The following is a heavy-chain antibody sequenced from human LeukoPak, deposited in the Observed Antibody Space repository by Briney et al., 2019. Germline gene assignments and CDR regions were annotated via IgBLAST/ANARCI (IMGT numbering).Heavy chain of an antibody. J-gene: IGHJ4*02. D-gene: IGHD3-22*01. CDR3: AKYWVGSGYYYAPFDY. CDR2: ISGPGGYT. CDR1: GFTLSSYA. Sequence: GGSLRLSCAASGFTLSSYAMSWVRQSPGKGLEWVSGISGPGGYTYYADSMKGRFTISRDNAKNTLFLQMNSLRAEDTALYYCAKYWVGSGYYYAPFDYWGQGTLVTVSS. V-gene: IGHV3-23*01.